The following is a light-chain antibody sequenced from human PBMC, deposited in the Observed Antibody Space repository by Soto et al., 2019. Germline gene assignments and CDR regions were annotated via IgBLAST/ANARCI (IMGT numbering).Light chain of an antibody. Sequence: SYELTRPPSVSVAPGQTARITCGGINIGSKSVHWYRQKPGQAPVLVVYDDSDRPSGIPERFSGSNSGNTATLTISRVEAGDEADYYCQVWDSSSDPFVLGTGTKVTV. J-gene: IGLJ1*01. CDR1: NIGSKS. CDR3: QVWDSSSDPFV. V-gene: IGLV3-21*02. CDR2: DDS.